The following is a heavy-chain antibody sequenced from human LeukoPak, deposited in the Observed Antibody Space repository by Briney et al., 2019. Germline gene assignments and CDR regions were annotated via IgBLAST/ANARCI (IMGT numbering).Heavy chain of an antibody. J-gene: IGHJ4*02. D-gene: IGHD1-14*01. Sequence: GGSLRLSCTASGLTFSASGFNWVRQAPGKGLEWVASIGPTGPDRYHADSIKGRFTISRDNANNFLYLQMNSLRAEDTAVYYCATETNGRHYDYWGQGTLLTVSS. V-gene: IGHV3-21*06. CDR1: GLTFSASG. CDR2: IGPTGPDR. CDR3: ATETNGRHYDY.